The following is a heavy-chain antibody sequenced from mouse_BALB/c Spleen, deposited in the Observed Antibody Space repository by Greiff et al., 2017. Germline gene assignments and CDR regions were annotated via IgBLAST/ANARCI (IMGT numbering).Heavy chain of an antibody. V-gene: IGHV1-7*01. D-gene: IGHD2-4*01. CDR3: ARSGLRRSFYYAMDY. J-gene: IGHJ4*01. Sequence: QVQLQQPGAELAKPGASVKMSCKASGYTFTSYWMHWVKQRPGQGLEWIGYINPSTGYTEYNQKFKDKATLTADKSSSTAYMQLSSLTSEDSAVYYCARSGLRRSFYYAMDYWGQGTSVTVSS. CDR1: GYTFTSYW. CDR2: INPSTGYT.